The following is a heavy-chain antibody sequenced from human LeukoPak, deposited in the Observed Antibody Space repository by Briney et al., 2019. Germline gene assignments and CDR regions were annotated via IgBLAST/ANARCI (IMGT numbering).Heavy chain of an antibody. CDR2: IYYSGST. Sequence: SETLSLTCTVSGGSISSYYWSWIRQPPGKGLEWIGYIYYSGSTNYNPSLKSRVTISVDTSKNQFSLKLSSVTAADTAVYYCAGASLTAMVLDWYYGMDVWGQGTTVTVSS. V-gene: IGHV4-59*01. D-gene: IGHD5-18*01. CDR1: GGSISSYY. CDR3: AGASLTAMVLDWYYGMDV. J-gene: IGHJ6*02.